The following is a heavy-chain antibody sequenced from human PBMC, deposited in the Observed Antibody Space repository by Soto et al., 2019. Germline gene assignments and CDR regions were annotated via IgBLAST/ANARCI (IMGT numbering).Heavy chain of an antibody. CDR3: ARDLPGYCTTTDCYLYFDY. V-gene: IGHV3-7*03. CDR2: IQQDGSEK. J-gene: IGHJ4*02. Sequence: EVQLVESGGGLVQPGGSLRLSCAVSGFTFTSYSMSWVRQAPGEGLEWVANIQQDGSEKYYVDSVKGRFTISRDNAKNSLYLQMNSLRAEDTAVYYCARDLPGYCTTTDCYLYFDYWGQGTLVTVSS. CDR1: GFTFTSYS. D-gene: IGHD2-8*01.